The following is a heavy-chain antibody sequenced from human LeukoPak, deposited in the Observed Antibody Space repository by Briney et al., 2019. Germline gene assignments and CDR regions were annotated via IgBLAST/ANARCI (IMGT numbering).Heavy chain of an antibody. J-gene: IGHJ5*02. D-gene: IGHD2-21*02. Sequence: GASVKVSCKASGYTFTDYYIHWVRLAPGQGPEWMGWIHPNNGGSRSAQKFQGRVTMTRDTSISTTYMELKGLKSDDTALYYCARAADPTCGPGCYFNYFDTWGQGTLVTVSS. CDR3: ARAADPTCGPGCYFNYFDT. CDR2: IHPNNGGS. CDR1: GYTFTDYY. V-gene: IGHV1-2*02.